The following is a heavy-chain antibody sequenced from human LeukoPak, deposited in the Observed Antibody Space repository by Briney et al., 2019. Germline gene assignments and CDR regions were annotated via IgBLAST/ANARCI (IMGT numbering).Heavy chain of an antibody. J-gene: IGHJ4*02. CDR3: ARHGLTAQYGDPTFFNY. D-gene: IGHD4-17*01. CDR2: VYDTGNT. Sequence: SETLSLTCAVSGGAIRRSGYYFAWIRQPPGKGLEWIGSVYDTGNTYYNTSLKSRVTISVDTSKNQFSLSLTSVTAADTAVYFCARHGLTAQYGDPTFFNYWGQGTLVAVSS. CDR1: GGAIRRSGYY. V-gene: IGHV4-39*01.